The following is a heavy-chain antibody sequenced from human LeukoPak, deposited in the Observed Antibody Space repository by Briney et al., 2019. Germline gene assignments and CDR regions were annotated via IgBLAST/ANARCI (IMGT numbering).Heavy chain of an antibody. CDR2: FDPEDGET. V-gene: IGHV1-24*01. D-gene: IGHD3-10*01. CDR3: ATKGPGITMVRGVPYDY. CDR1: GYTLTELS. Sequence: ASVKVSCKVSGYTLTELSMHWVRQAPGKGLEWMGGFDPEDGETIYAQKFQGRVTMTEDTSTDTAYMELSSLRSEDTAVYYCATKGPGITMVRGVPYDYWGQGTLVTVSS. J-gene: IGHJ4*02.